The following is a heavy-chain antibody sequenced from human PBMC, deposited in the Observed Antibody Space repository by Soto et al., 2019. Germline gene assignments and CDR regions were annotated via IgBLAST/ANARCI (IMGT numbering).Heavy chain of an antibody. V-gene: IGHV1-3*01. CDR2: MNAGSGDT. CDR3: AWGAYDFWSGYQYFDS. CDR1: GSTVTNYA. Sequence: QVHLVQSGAEVQKPGASVKVSCKASGSTVTNYAVHWVRHAPGQSLEWMGWMNAGSGDTKSSQKFQGRVTITRDTSASTVYMELSRLTSEDTAIYYCAWGAYDFWSGYQYFDSWGQGSLVTVSA. J-gene: IGHJ4*02. D-gene: IGHD3-3*01.